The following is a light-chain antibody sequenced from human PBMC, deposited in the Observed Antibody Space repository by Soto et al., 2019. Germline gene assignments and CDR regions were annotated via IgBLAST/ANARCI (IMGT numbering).Light chain of an antibody. CDR1: SSNIGTNI. CDR2: DDY. CDR3: ATWDDSLNGRV. Sequence: QSVLTQPPSASGTPGQRVTISCSGSSSNIGTNIVNWYQQLPGAAPKLLISDDYDRSSGVPDRFSASKSGTSASLAISGLQSEDEAAYYCATWDDSLNGRVFGGGTKLTVL. J-gene: IGLJ2*01. V-gene: IGLV1-44*01.